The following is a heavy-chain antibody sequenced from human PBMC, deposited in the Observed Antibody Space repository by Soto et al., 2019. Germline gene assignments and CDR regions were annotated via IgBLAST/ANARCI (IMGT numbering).Heavy chain of an antibody. J-gene: IGHJ4*02. CDR2: IKSKTDGGTT. CDR1: GFTFSNAW. D-gene: IGHD3-22*01. CDR3: TTHLLTYYYDSSGPDY. V-gene: IGHV3-15*01. Sequence: GGSLRLSCAASGFTFSNAWTSWVRQAPGKGLEWVGRIKSKTDGGTTDYAAPVKGRFTISRDDSKNTLYLQMNSLKTEDTAVYYCTTHLLTYYYDSSGPDYWGQGTLVTVSS.